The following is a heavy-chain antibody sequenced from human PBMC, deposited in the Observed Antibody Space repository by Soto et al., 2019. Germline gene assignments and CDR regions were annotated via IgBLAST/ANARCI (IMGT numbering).Heavy chain of an antibody. CDR2: ISYDGSNK. Sequence: GGSLRLSCAASGFTFSSYGMHWVRQAPDKGLEWVAVISYDGSNKYYADSVKGRFTISTANSTITLYLQMNSLRAEDTAVYYCALLRITMVRGGERQLDSWGQGTLVTVSS. J-gene: IGHJ4*02. D-gene: IGHD3-10*01. CDR1: GFTFSSYG. CDR3: ALLRITMVRGGERQLDS. V-gene: IGHV3-30*03.